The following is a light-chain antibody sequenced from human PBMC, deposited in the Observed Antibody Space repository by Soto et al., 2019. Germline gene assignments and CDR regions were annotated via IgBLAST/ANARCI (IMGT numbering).Light chain of an antibody. J-gene: IGKJ5*01. V-gene: IGKV2-28*01. CDR2: VGS. CDR1: QSLLHNNGYNY. Sequence: DIVMTQSPLSLPVTQGEPASISCRSSQSLLHNNGYNYLEWYLQKPGQSPQLLIYVGSNRASGVPDRFSGSGSGSEFNFTITGLQPDDFATYFCQQYYTYATFGHGTRREIK. CDR3: QQYYTYAT.